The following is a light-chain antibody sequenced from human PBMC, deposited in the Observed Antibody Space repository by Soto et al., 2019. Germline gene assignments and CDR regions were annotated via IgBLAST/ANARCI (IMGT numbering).Light chain of an antibody. Sequence: EIVLTQSPGTLSLSPGERATLSCRASQSVSSSYLAWYQQKPGQAPRLLIFAASSRATGIPDRFSGSGSGTDFTLTISRLEPGDFAVYYCQQYGYSSWTFGQGTKVDIK. CDR2: AAS. J-gene: IGKJ1*01. CDR3: QQYGYSSWT. V-gene: IGKV3-20*01. CDR1: QSVSSSY.